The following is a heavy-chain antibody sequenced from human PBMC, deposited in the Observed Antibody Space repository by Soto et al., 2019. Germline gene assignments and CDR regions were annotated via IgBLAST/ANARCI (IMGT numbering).Heavy chain of an antibody. Sequence: QVQLVESGGGVVQPGRSLRLSCAASGFTFSSYAMHWVRQAPGKGLEWVAVISYDGSNKYYADSVKGRFTISRDNSKNTLYLQMNSLRAEDTAVYYCARDMDYYDSSGYGDYWGQGTLVTVSS. J-gene: IGHJ4*02. CDR2: ISYDGSNK. V-gene: IGHV3-30-3*01. D-gene: IGHD3-22*01. CDR3: ARDMDYYDSSGYGDY. CDR1: GFTFSSYA.